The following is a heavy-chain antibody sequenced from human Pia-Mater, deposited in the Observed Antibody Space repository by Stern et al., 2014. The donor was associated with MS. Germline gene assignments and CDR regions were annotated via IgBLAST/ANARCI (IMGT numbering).Heavy chain of an antibody. CDR3: ARQYSSYPDY. CDR2: IGPTSGAT. V-gene: IGHV1-2*06. CDR1: GYTFTGHY. D-gene: IGHD4-11*01. J-gene: IGHJ4*02. Sequence: QVQLVESGAEVRKPGASVKVSCKASGYTFTGHYVHWVRQAPGQGLEWIGRIGPTSGATNFAQKFQGRVTLTRDTSISTAYMELSSLTSDDTAVYYCARQYSSYPDYWGQGTLVTVSS.